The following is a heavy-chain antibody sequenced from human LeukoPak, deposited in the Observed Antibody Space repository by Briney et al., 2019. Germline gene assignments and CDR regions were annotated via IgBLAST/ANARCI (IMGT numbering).Heavy chain of an antibody. CDR1: EFTFSNFW. CDR3: AKSISAAGIFYFQH. D-gene: IGHD6-13*01. J-gene: IGHJ1*01. V-gene: IGHV3-7*01. CDR2: IKQDGSEK. Sequence: PGGSLRLSCSASEFTFSNFWMSWVRQAPGKGPEWVANIKQDGSEKHYVDSVKGRFTISRDNAETSLHLRMNSLRAEDTAVYYCAKSISAAGIFYFQHWGQSTLVTVSS.